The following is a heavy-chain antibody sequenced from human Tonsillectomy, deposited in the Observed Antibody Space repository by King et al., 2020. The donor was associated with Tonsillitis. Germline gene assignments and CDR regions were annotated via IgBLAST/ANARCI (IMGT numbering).Heavy chain of an antibody. J-gene: IGHJ4*02. D-gene: IGHD3-3*01. CDR1: GASISDYY. V-gene: IGHV4-59*01. Sequence: QLQESGPGLVRPSETLSLTCTVSGASISDYYWSWIRQPPGKGLEWIGYIYNSGRTKYNPSLRSRVTMSVDTSKNHLSLKLNSVTAADTAAYYCARHTAYYAAWSGPPDYWGQGTVVTVSS. CDR2: IYNSGRT. CDR3: ARHTAYYAAWSGPPDY.